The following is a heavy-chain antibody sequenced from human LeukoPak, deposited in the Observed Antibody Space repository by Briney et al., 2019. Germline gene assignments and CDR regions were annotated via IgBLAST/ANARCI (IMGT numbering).Heavy chain of an antibody. CDR3: AREGYSSSWYARWLDP. CDR2: INHSGST. Sequence: PSETLSLTCAVYGGSFSGYYWSWIRQPPGKGLEWIGEINHSGSTNYNPSLKSRVTISVDTSKNQFSLKLSSVTAADTAVYYCAREGYSSSWYARWLDPWGQGTLVTVSS. D-gene: IGHD6-13*01. J-gene: IGHJ5*02. V-gene: IGHV4-34*01. CDR1: GGSFSGYY.